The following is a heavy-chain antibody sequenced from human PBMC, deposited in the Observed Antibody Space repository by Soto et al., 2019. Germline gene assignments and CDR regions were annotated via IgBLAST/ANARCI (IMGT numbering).Heavy chain of an antibody. Sequence: QVQLVESGGGVVQPGGSLRLSCTTSGFTFNTYGMHWVRQAPGKVLEWVAIIWYDGSNKYYADSVKGRFTISRGNSKNTLYLQMNSLRAEDTALYYCARADCTGAYCYSWPFNYGVDVWGQGTTVTVSS. CDR2: IWYDGSNK. V-gene: IGHV3-33*08. CDR3: ARADCTGAYCYSWPFNYGVDV. D-gene: IGHD2-15*01. CDR1: GFTFNTYG. J-gene: IGHJ6*02.